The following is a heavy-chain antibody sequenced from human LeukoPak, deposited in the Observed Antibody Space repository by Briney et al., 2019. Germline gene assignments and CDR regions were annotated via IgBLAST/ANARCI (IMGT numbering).Heavy chain of an antibody. CDR2: IWYDGSNK. V-gene: IGHV3-33*01. D-gene: IGHD4-11*01. CDR3: ARGYSRSSYYYYYMDV. CDR1: GFTFSSYG. J-gene: IGHJ6*03. Sequence: GGSLRLSCAASGFTFSSYGMHWVRQAPGKGLEWVAVIWYDGSNKYYADSVKGRFTISRDNSKNTLYLQMNSLRAEDTAVYYCARGYSRSSYYYYYMDVWGKGTTVTVSS.